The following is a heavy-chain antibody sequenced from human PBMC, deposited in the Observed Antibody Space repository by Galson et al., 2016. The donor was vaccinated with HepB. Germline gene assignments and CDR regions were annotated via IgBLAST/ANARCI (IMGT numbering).Heavy chain of an antibody. D-gene: IGHD1-1*01. CDR3: AHVRHGLELYFDS. CDR2: IYWDEDK. V-gene: IGHV2-5*02. CDR1: SVTTKRVD. Sequence: PALVKPTQTLTLTCSFSSVTTKRVDVGWIRQPPGKALEWLALIYWDEDKRYNPSLKSRLTITRDPSKNQVVLTMTNMDPVDTATYYCAHVRHGLELYFDSRGPGTLVTVTA. J-gene: IGHJ4*02.